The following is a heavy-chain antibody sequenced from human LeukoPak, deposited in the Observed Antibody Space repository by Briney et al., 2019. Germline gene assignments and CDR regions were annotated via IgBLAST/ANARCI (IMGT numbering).Heavy chain of an antibody. CDR2: IYYSGST. J-gene: IGHJ4*02. V-gene: IGHV4-30-4*01. D-gene: IGHD3-22*01. CDR1: GGSISSGDYY. CDR3: ARDSSGRQIDY. Sequence: PSETLSLTCTVSGGSISSGDYYWSWIRQPPGKGLEWIGYIYYSGSTYYNPSLKSRVTISVDTSKNQFSPKLSSVTAADTAVYYCARDSSGRQIDYWGQGTLVTVSS.